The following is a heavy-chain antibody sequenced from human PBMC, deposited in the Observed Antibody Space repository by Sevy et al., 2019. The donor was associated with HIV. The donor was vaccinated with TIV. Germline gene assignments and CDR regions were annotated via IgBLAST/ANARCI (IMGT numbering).Heavy chain of an antibody. CDR3: ASRKWGSSWSPFDY. J-gene: IGHJ4*02. Sequence: ASVKVSCKASGGTFSSYAISWVRQAPGQGLEWMGGIIPIFGTANYAQKFHGRVTITADESTSTAYMELSSLRSEDTAVYYCASRKWGSSWSPFDYWGQGTLVTVSS. V-gene: IGHV1-69*13. CDR2: IIPIFGTA. D-gene: IGHD6-13*01. CDR1: GGTFSSYA.